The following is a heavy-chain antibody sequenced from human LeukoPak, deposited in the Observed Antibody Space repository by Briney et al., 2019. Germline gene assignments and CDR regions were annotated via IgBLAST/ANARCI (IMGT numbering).Heavy chain of an antibody. V-gene: IGHV4-39*07. D-gene: IGHD3-10*01. CDR1: GGSISSSSYY. CDR3: ARGHDYYRSGRQSWLDP. Sequence: SETLSLTCTVSGGSISSSSYYWGWIRQPPGKRLEWIGGIDYSGSTYYNPSPKSRGTISVDTSKTRLYLKISSVTAADSAIYYCARGHDYYRSGRQSWLDPWGQEILVTVSS. CDR2: IDYSGST. J-gene: IGHJ5*02.